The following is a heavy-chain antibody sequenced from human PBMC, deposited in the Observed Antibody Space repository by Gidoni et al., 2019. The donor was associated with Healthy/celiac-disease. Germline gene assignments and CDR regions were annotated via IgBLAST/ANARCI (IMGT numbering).Heavy chain of an antibody. Sequence: EGQLLVSGGGLVQPGGSLRLSCAAAGFTFSSYAMSWVRQAPGKGLEWVSAISGSGGSTYYADSVKCRFTISRDNSKNTLYLQMNSLRAEDTAVYYCAKDLEASVVVIFDYWGQGTLVTVSS. D-gene: IGHD3-22*01. J-gene: IGHJ4*02. CDR3: AKDLEASVVVIFDY. V-gene: IGHV3-23*01. CDR2: ISGSGGST. CDR1: GFTFSSYA.